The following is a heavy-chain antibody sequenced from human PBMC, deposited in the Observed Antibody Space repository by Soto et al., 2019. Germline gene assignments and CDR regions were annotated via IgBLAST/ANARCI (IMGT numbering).Heavy chain of an antibody. Sequence: VRLVESGGTLVQPGGSLRISCAASGLTFSGHWMTWVRQTPGKGPEWVANISPDGSDKSYVDSVKGRFTISRDNDKNSLSLQSDSLRAEDTAVYHCASRPAGNTYHAVFDFWAQGTLVTVSS. CDR3: ASRPAGNTYHAVFDF. J-gene: IGHJ4*02. D-gene: IGHD6-6*01. CDR1: GLTFSGHW. CDR2: ISPDGSDK. V-gene: IGHV3-7*03.